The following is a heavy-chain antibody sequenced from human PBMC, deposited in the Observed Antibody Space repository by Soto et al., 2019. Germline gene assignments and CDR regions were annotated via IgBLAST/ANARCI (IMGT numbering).Heavy chain of an antibody. Sequence: PGGSLRLSXAASGFTFSSYSMNWVRQAPGKGLEWVSSISSSSSYIYYADSVKGRCTISRDNAKNSLYLQMNSLRAEDTAVDYCARDGYSYGQQRKFDYWGQGTLVTV. V-gene: IGHV3-21*01. CDR1: GFTFSSYS. CDR2: ISSSSSYI. J-gene: IGHJ4*02. CDR3: ARDGYSYGQQRKFDY. D-gene: IGHD5-18*01.